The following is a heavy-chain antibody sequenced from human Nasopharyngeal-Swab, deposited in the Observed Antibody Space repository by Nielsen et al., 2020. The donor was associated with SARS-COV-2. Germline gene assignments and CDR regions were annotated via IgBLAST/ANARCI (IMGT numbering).Heavy chain of an antibody. CDR3: ARTFYSWYVDV. CDR2: VSYGGPA. J-gene: IGHJ5*02. V-gene: IGHV4-39*01. CDR1: GDSIRKDKYY. D-gene: IGHD6-13*01. Sequence: SGTLSLTCSVFGDSIRKDKYYWGWVRQAPGQGLEWFGTVSYGGPAYHNPSLNSRVTISVDGSKRQVSLGLSCVTATDTAVYYCARTFYSWYVDVWGPGTQVTVSS.